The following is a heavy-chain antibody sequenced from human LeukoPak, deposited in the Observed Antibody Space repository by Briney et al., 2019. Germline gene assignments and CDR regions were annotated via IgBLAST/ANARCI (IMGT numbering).Heavy chain of an antibody. CDR2: IYYSGST. CDR3: ARGLHFWSGYYGYYFDY. V-gene: IGHV4-59*01. D-gene: IGHD3-3*02. Sequence: SETLSLTCTVSGGSISSYYWSWIRQPPGKGLGWIGYIYYSGSTNYNPSLKSRVTISVDTSKNQFSLKLSSVTAADTAVYYCARGLHFWSGYYGYYFDYWGQGTLVTVSS. CDR1: GGSISSYY. J-gene: IGHJ4*02.